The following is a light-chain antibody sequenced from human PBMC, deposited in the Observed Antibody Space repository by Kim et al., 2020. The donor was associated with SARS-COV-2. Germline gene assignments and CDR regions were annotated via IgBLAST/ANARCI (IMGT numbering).Light chain of an antibody. V-gene: IGLV2-14*03. CDR2: DVS. Sequence: GQSNTISCTGTSSDVSGYNYVSWYQQHPGKAPKLMIYDVSNRPSGVSNRFSGSKSGNTASLTISGLQAEDEADYYCSSYTSSSTRVFGTGTKVTVL. CDR1: SSDVSGYNY. CDR3: SSYTSSSTRV. J-gene: IGLJ1*01.